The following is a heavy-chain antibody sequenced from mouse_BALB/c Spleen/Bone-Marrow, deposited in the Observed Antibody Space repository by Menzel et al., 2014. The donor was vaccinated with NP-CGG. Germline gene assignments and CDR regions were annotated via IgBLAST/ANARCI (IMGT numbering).Heavy chain of an antibody. CDR1: GFTFSSYG. V-gene: IGHV5-6*01. CDR2: ISSGGSYT. J-gene: IGHJ3*01. Sequence: EVQGVESGGDLVKPGGSLKLSCAASGFTFSSYGVSWVRQTPDKRLEWGATISSGGSYTYYPDSVKGRFTISRDNAKNTLYLQMSSRKSEDTAMYYSAGRAYDYDGPWFAYWGQGTLVTVSA. CDR3: AGRAYDYDGPWFAY. D-gene: IGHD2-4*01.